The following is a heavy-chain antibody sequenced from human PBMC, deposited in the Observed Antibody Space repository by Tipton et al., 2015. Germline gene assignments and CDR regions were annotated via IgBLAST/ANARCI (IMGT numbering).Heavy chain of an antibody. D-gene: IGHD3-10*01. Sequence: LRLSCSVSSDSISKYYWSWIRQPPGKELEWIGYIQYSGGTNYNPSLESRVSMSVDTSKNQFSLTLNSVAAADTAVYYCARGNMDTEESHFDNWGQGTLVTVSS. CDR3: ARGNMDTEESHFDN. CDR2: IQYSGGT. V-gene: IGHV4-59*01. J-gene: IGHJ4*02. CDR1: SDSISKYY.